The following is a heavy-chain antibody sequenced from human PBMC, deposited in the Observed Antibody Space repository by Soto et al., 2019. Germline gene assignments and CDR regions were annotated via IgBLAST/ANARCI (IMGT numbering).Heavy chain of an antibody. CDR1: GGSISSSSYY. J-gene: IGHJ3*02. CDR2: IYYSGST. Sequence: QLQLQESGPGLVKPSETLSLTCTVSGGSISSSSYYWGWIRQPPGKGLEWIGSIYYSGSTYYNPSHKSRVTISVDTSKNQFSLKLSSVTAADTAVYYCARFGDYAYFDIWGQGTMVTVSS. V-gene: IGHV4-39*01. D-gene: IGHD4-17*01. CDR3: ARFGDYAYFDI.